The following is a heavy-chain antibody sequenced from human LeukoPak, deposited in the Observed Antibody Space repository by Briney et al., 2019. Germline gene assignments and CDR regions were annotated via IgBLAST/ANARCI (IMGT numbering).Heavy chain of an antibody. Sequence: SETLSLTCTVSGGSISSYYWSWIRQPAGKGLEWIRRIYTSGSTNYNPSLKSRVTMSVDTSKNQFSLKLSSVTAADTAVYYCARDGNFDSSGYPPVNFDYWGQGTLVTVSS. CDR2: IYTSGST. J-gene: IGHJ4*02. CDR3: ARDGNFDSSGYPPVNFDY. D-gene: IGHD3-22*01. CDR1: GGSISSYY. V-gene: IGHV4-4*07.